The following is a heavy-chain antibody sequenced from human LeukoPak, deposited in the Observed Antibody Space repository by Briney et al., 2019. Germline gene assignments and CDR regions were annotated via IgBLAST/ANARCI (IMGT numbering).Heavy chain of an antibody. CDR2: ISSSSSYT. Sequence: GGSLRLSCAASGFTFSSYSMNWVRQAPGKGLEWVSYISSSSSYTNYADSVKGRFTISRDNAKNSLYLQMNSLRAEDTAVYYCARSGSSSPNNWFDPWGQGTLVTVSS. CDR1: GFTFSSYS. J-gene: IGHJ5*02. D-gene: IGHD6-6*01. CDR3: ARSGSSSPNNWFDP. V-gene: IGHV3-21*05.